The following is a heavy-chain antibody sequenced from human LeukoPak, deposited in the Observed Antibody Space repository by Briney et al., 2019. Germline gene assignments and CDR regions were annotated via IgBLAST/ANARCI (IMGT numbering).Heavy chain of an antibody. CDR2: IRYDGSNK. V-gene: IGHV3-30*02. J-gene: IGHJ4*02. Sequence: PGGSQRLSCAASGFTFSTYGVHWVRQAPGKGLEWVAFIRYDGSNKYYADSVKGRFTISRDNSKNTLYLQMNSLRAEDTAVYYCAKDRYSDYWGQGTLVTVSS. CDR3: AKDRYSDY. CDR1: GFTFSTYG.